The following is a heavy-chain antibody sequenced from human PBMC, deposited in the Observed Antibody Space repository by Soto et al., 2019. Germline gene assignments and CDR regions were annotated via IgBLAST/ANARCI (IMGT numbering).Heavy chain of an antibody. CDR2: ISAYNGNT. V-gene: IGHV1-18*01. D-gene: IGHD2-21*01. CDR3: ARRVAPGGGDCLVLYY. Sequence: QVQLVQSGAEVKKPGASVKVSCKASGYTFTSYGISWVRQAPGQGLERMGWISAYNGNTNYAQKLQGRVTMTTDTSRSTAYMGLRSLRSDDTAVYYCARRVAPGGGDCLVLYYWGQGTLVTVSS. CDR1: GYTFTSYG. J-gene: IGHJ4*02.